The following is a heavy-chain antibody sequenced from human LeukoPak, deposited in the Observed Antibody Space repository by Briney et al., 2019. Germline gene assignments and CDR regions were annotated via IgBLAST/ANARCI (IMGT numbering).Heavy chain of an antibody. CDR1: GYTFTSYY. J-gene: IGHJ4*02. Sequence: ASVKVSCKASGYTFTSYYMHWVRQAPGQGLEWMGIINPSGGSTSYAQKFQGRVTMTRDMSTSTVYMELSSLRSEDTAVYYCARDRSLSSTYYYDRRIDYWGQGTLVTVSS. D-gene: IGHD3-22*01. V-gene: IGHV1-46*01. CDR2: INPSGGST. CDR3: ARDRSLSSTYYYDRRIDY.